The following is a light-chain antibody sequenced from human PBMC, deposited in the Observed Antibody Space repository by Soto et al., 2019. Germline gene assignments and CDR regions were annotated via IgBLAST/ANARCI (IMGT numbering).Light chain of an antibody. Sequence: QSVLTQPLSASGSPGQSVTISCTGTTGDMCAFNYFSWYQQRPGKAPKLIIYEVTRPPSGVPDRIFASKSDTTAYLPVSGPQAEDEADSYCSSSAGTTSFVFGTGTKVTVL. J-gene: IGLJ1*01. V-gene: IGLV2-8*01. CDR2: EVT. CDR3: SSSAGTTSFV. CDR1: TGDMCAFNY.